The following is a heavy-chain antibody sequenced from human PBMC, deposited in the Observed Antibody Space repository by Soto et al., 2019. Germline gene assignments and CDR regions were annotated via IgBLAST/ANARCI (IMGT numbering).Heavy chain of an antibody. J-gene: IGHJ4*02. CDR3: VRAPLDYYSADYFDN. V-gene: IGHV1-8*01. D-gene: IGHD2-21*01. CDR1: GYTFTNND. Sequence: ASVKVSCKASGYTFTNNDMNWVRQAAGQGLEWMGWMNPYSGNTGYARNFHGRVTMTRDNSITTAYMELSSLRSEDTAVYYCVRAPLDYYSADYFDNWGQGTLVTV. CDR2: MNPYSGNT.